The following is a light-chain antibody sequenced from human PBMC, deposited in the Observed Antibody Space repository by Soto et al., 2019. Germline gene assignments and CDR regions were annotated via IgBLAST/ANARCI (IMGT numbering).Light chain of an antibody. CDR2: GAS. J-gene: IGKJ1*01. CDR3: LQDYTYPWT. Sequence: AIQMTQSPSSLSASVGDRVTITWRASQAIRNDLGWYQQKPGKAPNLLIFGASNLQAGVPVRFSASGSGTNFTLTISNLQPEDFASYYCLQDYTYPWTFGQGTKV. V-gene: IGKV1-6*01. CDR1: QAIRND.